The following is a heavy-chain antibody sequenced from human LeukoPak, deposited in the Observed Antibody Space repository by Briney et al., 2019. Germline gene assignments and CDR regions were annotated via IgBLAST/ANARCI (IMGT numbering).Heavy chain of an antibody. J-gene: IGHJ4*02. Sequence: SETLSLTCTVSGGSVSSGRYYWSWIRQPPGKGLEWIGFISYSGSTNYNPSLKSRVTISVDTSEKQFSLKLTSVTAGDTAVYYCARARDGVSGPFDYWGQGTLVTVSS. V-gene: IGHV4-61*01. CDR1: GGSVSSGRYY. D-gene: IGHD5-24*01. CDR3: ARARDGVSGPFDY. CDR2: ISYSGST.